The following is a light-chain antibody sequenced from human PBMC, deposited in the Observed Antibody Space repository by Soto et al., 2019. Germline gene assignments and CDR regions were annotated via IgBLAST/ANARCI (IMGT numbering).Light chain of an antibody. CDR2: GAS. Sequence: EIVMAQSPATLSVSPGERATLSCRASQSVATNLAWYQPKPGQAPRLLIYGASNRATGIQDRXSGSGSGTDFTLTISRLEPEDFAVYYCQQYGSSGTFGQGTKV. CDR1: QSVATN. V-gene: IGKV3-20*01. J-gene: IGKJ1*01. CDR3: QQYGSSGT.